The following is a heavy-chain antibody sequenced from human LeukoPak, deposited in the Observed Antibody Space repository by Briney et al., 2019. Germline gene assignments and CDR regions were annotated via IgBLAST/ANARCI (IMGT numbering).Heavy chain of an antibody. CDR3: ARETGSQYCSGGSCYSFNYYFDS. J-gene: IGHJ4*02. Sequence: GGSLRLSCAASGFTFSSYWMSWVRQAPGKGLEWVANIKQDGSEKYYVDSVKGRFTISRDNAKNSLYLQMNSLRAEDTAVYYCARETGSQYCSGGSCYSFNYYFDSWGLGTLVTVSS. D-gene: IGHD2-15*01. CDR2: IKQDGSEK. V-gene: IGHV3-7*01. CDR1: GFTFSSYW.